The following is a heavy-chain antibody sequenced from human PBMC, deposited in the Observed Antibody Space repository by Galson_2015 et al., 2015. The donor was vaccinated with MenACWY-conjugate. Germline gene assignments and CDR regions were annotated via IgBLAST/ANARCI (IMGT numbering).Heavy chain of an antibody. CDR2: IYPGDSDT. CDR1: GYSFTSYW. Sequence: LKISCKGSGYSFTSYWIGWVRQMPGKGLEWMGIIYPGDSDTRYSPSFQGQVTISADKSISTAYLQWSSLKASDTAMYYCARDRSVTWGGFDYWGRGALVTVSS. D-gene: IGHD7-27*01. V-gene: IGHV5-51*01. CDR3: ARDRSVTWGGFDY. J-gene: IGHJ4*02.